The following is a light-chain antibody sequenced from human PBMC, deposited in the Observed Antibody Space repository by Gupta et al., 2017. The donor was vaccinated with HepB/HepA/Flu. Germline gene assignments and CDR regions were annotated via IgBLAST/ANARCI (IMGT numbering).Light chain of an antibody. J-gene: IGLJ2*01. V-gene: IGLV1-40*01. CDR3: QSYDNSLSGSRV. CDR1: SSNIGAGYD. CDR2: GDS. Sequence: QSVLTQPPSVSGAPGQTVTISCTGSSSNIGAGYDVHWYQQVPGTAPKVLIYGDSNRPSGVPDRFSGSKSGTSASLAITGLQAEDEADYYCQSYDNSLSGSRVFGGGTRLTVL.